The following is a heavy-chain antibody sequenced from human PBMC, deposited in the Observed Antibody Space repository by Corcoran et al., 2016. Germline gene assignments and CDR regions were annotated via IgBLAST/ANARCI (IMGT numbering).Heavy chain of an antibody. CDR1: GGTFSSYA. V-gene: IGHV1-69*01. D-gene: IGHD2-15*01. J-gene: IGHJ5*02. CDR2: IIPIFGTA. CDR3: ARTTKDIVVVVAARGGWFDP. Sequence: QVQLVQSGAEVKKPGSSVKVSCKASGGTFSSYAISWVRQAPGQGLEWMGGIIPIFGTANYAQKFQGRVTIPADESTSTAYMELSSLRSEDTAVYYCARTTKDIVVVVAARGGWFDPWGQGTLVTVSS.